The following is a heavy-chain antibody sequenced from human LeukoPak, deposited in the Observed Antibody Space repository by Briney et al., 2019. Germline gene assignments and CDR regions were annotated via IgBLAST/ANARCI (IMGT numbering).Heavy chain of an antibody. J-gene: IGHJ4*02. V-gene: IGHV4-34*01. CDR1: GGSFSGYD. CDR3: QAAVADY. Sequence: SETLSLTCAVYGGSFSGYDLSWIRQPPGKGLEWIGEINHSGSTNYNPSLKSRVTISVDTSKNQFSLKLSSVTAADTAVYYCQAAVADYWGQGTLVTVSS. D-gene: IGHD6-19*01. CDR2: INHSGST.